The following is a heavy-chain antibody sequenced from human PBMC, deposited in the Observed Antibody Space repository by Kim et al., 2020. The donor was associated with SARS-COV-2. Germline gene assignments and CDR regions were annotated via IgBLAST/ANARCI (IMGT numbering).Heavy chain of an antibody. CDR2: IYYSGST. D-gene: IGHD3-10*01. V-gene: IGHV4-39*01. CDR1: GGSISSSSYY. CDR3: ARPGSAGAADY. J-gene: IGHJ4*02. Sequence: SETLSLTCTVSGGSISSSSYYWGWIRQPPGKGLEWIGSIYYSGSTYYNPSLKSRVTISVDTSKNQFSLKLSSVTAADTAVYYCARPGSAGAADYWGQGTL.